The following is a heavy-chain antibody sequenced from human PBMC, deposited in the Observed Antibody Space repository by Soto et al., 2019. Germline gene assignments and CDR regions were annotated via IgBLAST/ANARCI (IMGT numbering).Heavy chain of an antibody. CDR3: ARGIRYCSGGSCPPFYYYYYMDV. Sequence: SETLSLTCAVYGGSFSGYYWSWIRQPPGKGLEWIGEINHSGSTNYNPSLKSRVTISVDTSKNQFSLKLSSVTAADTAVYYCARGIRYCSGGSCPPFYYYYYMDVWGKGTTVT. CDR1: GGSFSGYY. D-gene: IGHD2-15*01. J-gene: IGHJ6*03. CDR2: INHSGST. V-gene: IGHV4-34*01.